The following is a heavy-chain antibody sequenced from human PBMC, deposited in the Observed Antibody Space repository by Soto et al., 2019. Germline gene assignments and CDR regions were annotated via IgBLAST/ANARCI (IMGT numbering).Heavy chain of an antibody. J-gene: IGHJ4*02. CDR2: ISGSGGST. CDR3: AKFLRGYSYGGPFEY. Sequence: EVQLLESGGGLVQPGGSLRLSCAAYGFAFSSYAMSWIRQAPGKGLEWVSAISGSGGSTYYADSVKGRFTISRDNSKNTLYLQMNSLRAEDTAVYYCAKFLRGYSYGGPFEYWGQGTLVTVSS. CDR1: GFAFSSYA. D-gene: IGHD5-18*01. V-gene: IGHV3-23*01.